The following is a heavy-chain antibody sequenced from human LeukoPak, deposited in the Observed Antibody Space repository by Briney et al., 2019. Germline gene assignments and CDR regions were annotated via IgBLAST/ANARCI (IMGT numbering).Heavy chain of an antibody. CDR2: IIPIFGTA. D-gene: IGHD2-15*01. J-gene: IGHJ3*02. CDR3: ANRIPGHPAEDAFDI. V-gene: IGHV1-69*05. Sequence: ASVKVSCKAFGGTFSSYAISWVRQAPGQGLEWMGRIIPIFGTANYAQKFQGRVTITTDESTSTAYMELSSLRSEDTAVYYCANRIPGHPAEDAFDIWGQGTMVTVSS. CDR1: GGTFSSYA.